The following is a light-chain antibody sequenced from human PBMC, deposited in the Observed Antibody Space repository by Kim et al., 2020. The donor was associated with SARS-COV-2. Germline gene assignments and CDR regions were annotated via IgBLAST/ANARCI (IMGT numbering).Light chain of an antibody. CDR2: DVT. Sequence: GQSITISCTGTRSDVGGYDYVSWYQQHPGKAPKLMIYDVTNRPSGVSNRFSGSKSGNTASLTISGLQTEDEADYYCSSYTGSNTRVFGTGTKVTVL. CDR3: SSYTGSNTRV. J-gene: IGLJ1*01. V-gene: IGLV2-14*03. CDR1: RSDVGGYDY.